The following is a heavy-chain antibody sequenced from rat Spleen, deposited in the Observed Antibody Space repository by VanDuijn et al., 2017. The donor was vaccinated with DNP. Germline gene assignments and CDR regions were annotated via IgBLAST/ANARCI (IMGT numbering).Heavy chain of an antibody. CDR1: GFTFSDSA. V-gene: IGHV5S10*01. Sequence: EVQLVESGGGVVQPGNSLKLSCAASGFTFSDSAMAWVRQSPKKGLEWVATIIYDGGHSFYRDYVQGRFAISRDNAKTTLYLQMDSLRSDDTATYYCVTRGRYGVYDYWGQGVMVTVSS. J-gene: IGHJ2*01. CDR3: VTRGRYGVYDY. D-gene: IGHD1-11*01. CDR2: IIYDGGHS.